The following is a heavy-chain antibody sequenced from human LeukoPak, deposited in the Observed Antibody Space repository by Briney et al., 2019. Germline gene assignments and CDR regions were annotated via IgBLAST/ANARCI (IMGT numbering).Heavy chain of an antibody. D-gene: IGHD3-10*01. CDR2: IRYDGSNK. V-gene: IGHV3-30*02. CDR3: AKEKAPTYYYGSGSYPEYFQH. CDR1: GFTFSNYG. J-gene: IGHJ1*01. Sequence: GGSLRLSCAASGFTFSNYGMHWVRQAPGKGLEWVAFIRYDGSNKYYADSVKGRFTISRDNSKNTLFLQMNSLRAEDTAVYYCAKEKAPTYYYGSGSYPEYFQHWGQGTLVTVSS.